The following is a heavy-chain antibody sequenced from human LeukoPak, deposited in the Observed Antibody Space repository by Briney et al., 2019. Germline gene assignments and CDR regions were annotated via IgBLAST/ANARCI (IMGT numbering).Heavy chain of an antibody. V-gene: IGHV5-10-1*01. Sequence: GESLKISCKGSGYSFTTNWISWVRQMSGKGLEWMGNIDPDDSYINYSPSFQGHVTLSSDESITTAYLQWSSLKASDTAIYYCARRWRDGSLDYWGQGTLVTVSS. CDR2: IDPDDSYI. D-gene: IGHD5-24*01. J-gene: IGHJ4*02. CDR3: ARRWRDGSLDY. CDR1: GYSFTTNW.